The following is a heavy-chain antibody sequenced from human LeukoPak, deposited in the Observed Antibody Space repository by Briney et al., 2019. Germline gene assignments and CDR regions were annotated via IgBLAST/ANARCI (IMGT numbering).Heavy chain of an antibody. CDR1: GYSFTGYW. V-gene: IGHV5-51*01. CDR3: ARQNDFRLDY. D-gene: IGHD3-3*01. Sequence: GESLKISCKGSGYSFTGYWICWVRQMPGKGLEWMGIIYPGDSDTRYSPSLQGQVTISVDTSIGTAYLQWSSLKASDTAIYYCARQNDFRLDYWGQGTLVTVSS. J-gene: IGHJ4*02. CDR2: IYPGDSDT.